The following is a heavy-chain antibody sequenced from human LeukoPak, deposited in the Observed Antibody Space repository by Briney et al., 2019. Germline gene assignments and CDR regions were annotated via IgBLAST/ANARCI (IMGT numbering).Heavy chain of an antibody. V-gene: IGHV4-61*01. CDR1: GGSISSSSYY. CDR2: IYYSGST. CDR3: ARGAVAGSYDY. Sequence: PSETLSLTCTVSGGSISSSSYYWSWIRQPPGKGLEWIGYIYYSGSTNYNPSLKSQVTISVDTSKNQFSLKLSSVTAADTAVYYCARGAVAGSYDYWGQGTLVTVSS. D-gene: IGHD6-19*01. J-gene: IGHJ4*02.